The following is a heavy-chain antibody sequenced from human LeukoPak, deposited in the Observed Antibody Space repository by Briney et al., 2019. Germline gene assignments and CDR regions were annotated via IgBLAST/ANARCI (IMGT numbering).Heavy chain of an antibody. V-gene: IGHV3-23*01. CDR2: ISGSGGST. Sequence: PGGSLRLSCAASGFTFSSYAMSWVRQAPGKGLEWVSAISGSGGSTYYADSVKGRFTISRDNSKNTLYLQMNSLRAEDTAVYYCAKDEEYCSSTSCYNGMDVWGQGTTVTVSS. J-gene: IGHJ6*02. CDR3: AKDEEYCSSTSCYNGMDV. D-gene: IGHD2-2*02. CDR1: GFTFSSYA.